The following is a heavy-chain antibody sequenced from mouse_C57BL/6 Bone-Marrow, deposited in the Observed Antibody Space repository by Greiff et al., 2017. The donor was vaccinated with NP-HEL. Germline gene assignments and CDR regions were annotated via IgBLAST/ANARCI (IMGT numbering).Heavy chain of an antibody. D-gene: IGHD2-3*01. CDR1: GYTFTSYW. J-gene: IGHJ4*01. CDR2: IHPNSGST. V-gene: IGHV1-64*01. CDR3: AYDGYYEGAMDY. Sequence: QVQLQQPGAELVKPGASVKLSCKASGYTFTSYWMHWVKQRPGQGLEWIGMIHPNSGSTNYNEKFKSKATLTVDKSSSTAYMQLSSLTSEDSAVYYWAYDGYYEGAMDYWGQGTSVTVSS.